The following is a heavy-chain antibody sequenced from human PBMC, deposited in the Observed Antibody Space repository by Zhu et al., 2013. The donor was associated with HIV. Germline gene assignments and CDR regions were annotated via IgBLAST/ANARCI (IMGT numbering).Heavy chain of an antibody. D-gene: IGHD2-2*01. CDR3: ARDDQYYFDY. CDR1: GFIFSNSG. CDR2: VWYDGTGK. Sequence: VQLVESGGGVVQPGRSLRFSCAASGFIFSNSGMHWVRQAPGKGLEWVAAVWYDGTGKYYADSVKGRFTISRDNSKHTLSLQMNSLRAEDTAVYYCARDDQYYFDYWGQGTLVTVSS. V-gene: IGHV3-33*01. J-gene: IGHJ4*02.